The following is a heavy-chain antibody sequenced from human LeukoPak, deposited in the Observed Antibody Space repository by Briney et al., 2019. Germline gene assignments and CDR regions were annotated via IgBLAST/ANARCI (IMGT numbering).Heavy chain of an antibody. J-gene: IGHJ4*02. V-gene: IGHV4-59*01. D-gene: IGHD6-6*01. CDR1: GGSISGYY. CDR3: ARGDSSAWVY. Sequence: SETLSLTCTVSGGSISGYYWSWIRQPPGKGLEWIGYIYYSGSTNYNPSLKSRVTISVDTSKNQFSLKLSSVTAADTAVYHCARGDSSAWVYWGQGTLVTVSS. CDR2: IYYSGST.